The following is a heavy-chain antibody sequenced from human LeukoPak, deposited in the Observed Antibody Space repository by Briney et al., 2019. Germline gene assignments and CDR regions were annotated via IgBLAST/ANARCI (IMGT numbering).Heavy chain of an antibody. J-gene: IGHJ3*02. Sequence: SETLSLTCAVYGGSFSGYYWSWIRQPPGKGLEWIGEINHSGSTNYNPSLKSRVTISVDTSKNQFSLKLSFVTAADTAVYYCAREAVNAYCGGDCYSRAFDIWGQGTMVTVSS. CDR1: GGSFSGYY. CDR3: AREAVNAYCGGDCYSRAFDI. V-gene: IGHV4-34*01. D-gene: IGHD2-21*02. CDR2: INHSGST.